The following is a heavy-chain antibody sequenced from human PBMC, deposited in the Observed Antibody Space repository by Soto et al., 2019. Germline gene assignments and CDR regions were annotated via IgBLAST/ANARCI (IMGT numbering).Heavy chain of an antibody. CDR2: IYYSGST. Sequence: SETLSLTCTVSGGSISSSSYYWGWIRQPPGKGLEWIGSIYYSGSTYYNPSLKSRVTISVDTSKNQFSLKLSSVTAADTAVYYCARRLRFLEWLLLAAVPDAFDIWGQGTMVTVSS. D-gene: IGHD3-3*01. V-gene: IGHV4-39*01. J-gene: IGHJ3*02. CDR1: GGSISSSSYY. CDR3: ARRLRFLEWLLLAAVPDAFDI.